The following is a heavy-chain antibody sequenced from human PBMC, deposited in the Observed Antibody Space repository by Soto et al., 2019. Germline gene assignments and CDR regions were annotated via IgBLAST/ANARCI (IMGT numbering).Heavy chain of an antibody. J-gene: IGHJ4*02. CDR2: IYYSGST. CDR1: GGSISSSSYY. V-gene: IGHV4-39*01. D-gene: IGHD2-2*01. CDR3: ASPRRCSSTSCGIDY. Sequence: SETLSLTCTVSGGSISSSSYYWGWIRQPPGKGLEWIGSIYYSGSTYYNPSLKSRVTISVDTSKNQFSLKLSSVTAADTAVYYCASPRRCSSTSCGIDYWGQGTLVTVSS.